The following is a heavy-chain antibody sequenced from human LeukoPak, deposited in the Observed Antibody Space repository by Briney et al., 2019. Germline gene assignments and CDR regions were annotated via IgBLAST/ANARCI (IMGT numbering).Heavy chain of an antibody. D-gene: IGHD3-10*01. CDR1: GFTFSSYG. Sequence: GGSLRLSCAASGFTFSSYGMSWVRQATGKGLEWVSSISGSGGTTYYADSVKGRFTISRDNSKNTLYVQMNSLRAEDTAVYYCAKNQWSGFGELSDWFDPWGQGTLVTVSS. CDR2: ISGSGGTT. V-gene: IGHV3-23*01. J-gene: IGHJ5*02. CDR3: AKNQWSGFGELSDWFDP.